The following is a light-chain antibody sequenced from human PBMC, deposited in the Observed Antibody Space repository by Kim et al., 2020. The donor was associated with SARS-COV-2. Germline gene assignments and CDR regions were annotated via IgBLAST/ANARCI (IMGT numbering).Light chain of an antibody. Sequence: SYELTQPPSVSVAPGETARFSCGGSNIGRKSVHWYQQRTGQAPVLVIYYAGRRPSGIPERFSGSNSGNTATLTVSRVEAGDEADYYCQVWDSDSDHVVFGGGTQLTVL. CDR3: QVWDSDSDHVV. V-gene: IGLV3-21*04. J-gene: IGLJ3*02. CDR2: YAG. CDR1: NIGRKS.